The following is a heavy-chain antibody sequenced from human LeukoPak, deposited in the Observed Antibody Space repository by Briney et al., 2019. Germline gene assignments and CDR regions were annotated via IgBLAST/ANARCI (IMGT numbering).Heavy chain of an antibody. J-gene: IGHJ4*02. CDR2: INHSGST. Sequence: PSETLSLTCAVYGGSFSGYYWSWIRQPPGKGLEWIGEINHSGSTNCNPSLKSRVTISVDTSKNQFSLKLCSVTAADTAVYYCAIPRASSGYNGCFDYWGQGTLVTVSS. CDR1: GGSFSGYY. V-gene: IGHV4-34*01. CDR3: AIPRASSGYNGCFDY. D-gene: IGHD3-22*01.